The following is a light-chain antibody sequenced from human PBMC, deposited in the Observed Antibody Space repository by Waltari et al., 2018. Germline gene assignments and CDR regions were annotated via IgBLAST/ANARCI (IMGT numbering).Light chain of an antibody. CDR3: SSFTSGSTWV. V-gene: IGLV2-14*03. Sequence: QSALTQPASVSGSPGQSITISCTGPTRDIGAYNYVSWYQQHPGNAPKVVISDVTNRPSGVSNRFSGSKSGNTASLTISGLQAEDEADYYCSSFTSGSTWVFGGGTKLTVL. J-gene: IGLJ3*02. CDR2: DVT. CDR1: TRDIGAYNY.